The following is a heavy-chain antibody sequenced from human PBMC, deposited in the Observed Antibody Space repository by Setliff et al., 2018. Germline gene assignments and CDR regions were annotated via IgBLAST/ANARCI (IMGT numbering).Heavy chain of an antibody. CDR3: ASGLGFDY. V-gene: IGHV4-4*08. Sequence: SETLSLTCSVAGGSMTDFFWHWFRRPPGKGLEWIGYIYTKGGTNYSPSLKSRVTMSVDRSRNQFSLTLSSVSAADMAVYYCASGLGFDYWGPGSLVTVSS. D-gene: IGHD7-27*01. CDR2: IYTKGGT. J-gene: IGHJ4*01. CDR1: GGSMTDFF.